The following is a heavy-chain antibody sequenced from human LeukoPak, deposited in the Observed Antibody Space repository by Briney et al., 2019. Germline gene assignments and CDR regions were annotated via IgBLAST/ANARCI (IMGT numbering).Heavy chain of an antibody. CDR3: ARINLYPFYYYYGMDV. V-gene: IGHV3-7*01. D-gene: IGHD2-2*01. CDR1: GFTFSNYW. Sequence: GGSLRLSCAASGFTFSNYWMSWVRQAPGKGLEWVANIKQDGSEKYYVDSVKGRFTISRDNAKNSLYLQMNSLRAEDTAVYYCARINLYPFYYYYGMDVWGQGTTVTVSS. CDR2: IKQDGSEK. J-gene: IGHJ6*02.